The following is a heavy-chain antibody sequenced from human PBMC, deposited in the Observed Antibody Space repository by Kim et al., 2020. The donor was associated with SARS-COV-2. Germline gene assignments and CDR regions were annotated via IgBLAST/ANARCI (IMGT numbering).Heavy chain of an antibody. Sequence: SVKVSCKASGGTFSSYAISWVRQAPGQGLEWMGGIIPIFGTANYAQKFQGRVTITADKSTSTAYMELSSLRSEDTAVYYCARDERGIVVVPAATNGEYYYYYYGMDGWGQGTTVTVSS. CDR3: ARDERGIVVVPAATNGEYYYYYYGMDG. V-gene: IGHV1-69*06. J-gene: IGHJ6*02. CDR2: IIPIFGTA. CDR1: GGTFSSYA. D-gene: IGHD2-2*01.